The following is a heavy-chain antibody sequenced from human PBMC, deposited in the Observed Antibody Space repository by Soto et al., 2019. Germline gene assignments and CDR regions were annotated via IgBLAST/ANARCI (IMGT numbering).Heavy chain of an antibody. V-gene: IGHV4-59*01. D-gene: IGHD3-22*01. CDR2: IYYSGST. J-gene: IGHJ5*01. Sequence: SETLSLTCTVSGGSISSYYWSWIRQPPGKGLEWIGYIYYSGSTNYNPSLKSRVTISVDKSKNQFSLKLSSVTAADTSVYYCAGAYTYYDSSGYYESWGHGTLVT. CDR1: GGSISSYY. CDR3: AGAYTYYDSSGYYES.